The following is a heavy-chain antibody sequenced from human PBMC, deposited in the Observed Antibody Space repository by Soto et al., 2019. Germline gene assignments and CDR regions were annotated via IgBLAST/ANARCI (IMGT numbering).Heavy chain of an antibody. D-gene: IGHD3-3*02. V-gene: IGHV3-30-3*01. J-gene: IGHJ4*02. CDR1: GFTFSSYA. Sequence: GGSLRLSCAASGFTFSSYAMHWVRQAPGKGLEWVAVISYDGSNKYYADSVKGRFTISRDNSKNTLYLQMNSLRAEDTAVYYCARVGFLEWLLLDYWGQGTLVTVSS. CDR3: ARVGFLEWLLLDY. CDR2: ISYDGSNK.